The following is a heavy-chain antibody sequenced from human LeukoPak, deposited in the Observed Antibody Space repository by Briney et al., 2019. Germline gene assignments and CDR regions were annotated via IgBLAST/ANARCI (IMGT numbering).Heavy chain of an antibody. CDR3: ARLGYRRGIAVAADYFDY. Sequence: SETLSLTCTVSGGSISSSSYYWGRIRQPPGKGLEWIGSIYYSGSTYYNPSLKSRVTISVDTSKNQFSLKLSSVTAADTAVYYCARLGYRRGIAVAADYFDYWGQGTLVTVSS. CDR2: IYYSGST. CDR1: GGSISSSSYY. J-gene: IGHJ4*02. V-gene: IGHV4-39*01. D-gene: IGHD6-19*01.